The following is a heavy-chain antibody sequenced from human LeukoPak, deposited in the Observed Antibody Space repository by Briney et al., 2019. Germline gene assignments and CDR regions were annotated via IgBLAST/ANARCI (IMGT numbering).Heavy chain of an antibody. CDR2: IYYSGST. D-gene: IGHD1-20*01. J-gene: IGHJ3*02. CDR1: GGSISSSSYY. V-gene: IGHV4-39*01. CDR3: ARGSPGYNWNDGHAFDI. Sequence: SETLSLTCTVSGGSISSSSYYWGWIRQPPGKGLEWIGSIYYSGSTYYNPSLKSRVTISVDTSKNQFSLKLSSVTAADTAVYYCARGSPGYNWNDGHAFDIWGQGTMVTVSS.